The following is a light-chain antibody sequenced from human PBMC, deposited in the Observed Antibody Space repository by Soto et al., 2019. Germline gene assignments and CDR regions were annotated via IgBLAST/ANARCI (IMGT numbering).Light chain of an antibody. CDR1: SXNIGSSN. V-gene: IGLV1-44*01. Sequence: QSVLAQPPSASGTPGQRVTISCSGSSXNIGSSNVNWYQQLPGTAPKLLIYTNNQRPSGVPDRFSGSKSGTSASLAISGLQSEDEADYYCASWDDSLNGRVFGTGTKVTVL. J-gene: IGLJ1*01. CDR3: ASWDDSLNGRV. CDR2: TNN.